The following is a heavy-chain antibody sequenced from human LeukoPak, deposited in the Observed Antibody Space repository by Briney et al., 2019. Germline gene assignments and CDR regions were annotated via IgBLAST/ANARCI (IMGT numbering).Heavy chain of an antibody. D-gene: IGHD6-19*01. V-gene: IGHV3-23*01. CDR2: VISTGGST. CDR3: AKVGDTRDWYKDAFDV. J-gene: IGHJ3*01. Sequence: GGSLRLSCAAAGFTFSSYDVSWVRHAPGEGRVWVSAVISTGGSTYYAASVKGRFTVSRDNSKSTLYFQMSSLRAEDTAMYYCAKVGDTRDWYKDAFDVWGQGTRVTVSS. CDR1: GFTFSSYD.